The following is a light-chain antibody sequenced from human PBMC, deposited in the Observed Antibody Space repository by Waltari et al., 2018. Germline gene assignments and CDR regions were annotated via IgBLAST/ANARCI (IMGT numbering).Light chain of an antibody. CDR1: SSDVGFYNF. Sequence: QSALTQPASVSGSPGQSITIPCTGTSSDVGFYNFVSSYQHHPGNVPKLMIYEVSNRPSGVSNRFSGSKSGNTASLTISALQAEDEADYYCSSYTGRSTLYVFGTGTTVTVL. CDR2: EVS. CDR3: SSYTGRSTLYV. V-gene: IGLV2-14*01. J-gene: IGLJ1*01.